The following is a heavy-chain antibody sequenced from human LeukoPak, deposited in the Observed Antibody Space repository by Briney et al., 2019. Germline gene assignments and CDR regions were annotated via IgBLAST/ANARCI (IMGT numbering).Heavy chain of an antibody. J-gene: IGHJ6*03. CDR2: ISYDGSNK. V-gene: IGHV3-30-3*01. D-gene: IGHD2-21*01. CDR1: GFTFSSYA. CDR3: ARGGANIVVVIAIPYYMDV. Sequence: PGGSLRLSCAASGFTFSSYAMHWVRQAPGKGLEWVAVISYDGSNKYYADSVKGRFTISRDNSKNTLYLQMNSLRAEDTAVYYFARGGANIVVVIAIPYYMDVWGKGTTVTVSS.